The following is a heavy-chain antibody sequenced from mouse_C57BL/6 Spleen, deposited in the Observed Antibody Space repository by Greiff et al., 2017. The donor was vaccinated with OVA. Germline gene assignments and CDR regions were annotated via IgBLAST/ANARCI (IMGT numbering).Heavy chain of an antibody. CDR1: GYTFTDYY. CDR3: ARSPTVVDWYFDV. V-gene: IGHV1-84*01. CDR2: IYPGSGNT. Sequence: VQRVESGPELVKPGASVKISCKASGYTFTDYYINWVKQRPGQGLEWIGWIYPGSGNTKYNEKFKGKATLTVDTSSSTAYMQLSSLTSEDTAVYFCARSPTVVDWYFDVWGTGTPVTVAS. J-gene: IGHJ1*03. D-gene: IGHD1-1*01.